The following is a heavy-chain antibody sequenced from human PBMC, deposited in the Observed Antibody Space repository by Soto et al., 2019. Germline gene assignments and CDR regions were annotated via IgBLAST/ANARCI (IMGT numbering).Heavy chain of an antibody. V-gene: IGHV3-23*01. Sequence: PGGSLRLSCAASGFTFSSYAMSWVRQAPGKGLEWVSAISGSGGSTYYADSVKGRFTISRDNSKNTLYLQMNSLRAEDTAVYYCAKDRFSRTTIARFDPWGQGTLVTVSS. CDR3: AKDRFSRTTIARFDP. CDR1: GFTFSSYA. J-gene: IGHJ5*02. D-gene: IGHD1-1*01. CDR2: ISGSGGST.